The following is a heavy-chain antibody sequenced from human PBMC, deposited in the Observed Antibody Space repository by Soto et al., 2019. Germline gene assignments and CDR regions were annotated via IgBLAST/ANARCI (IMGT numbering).Heavy chain of an antibody. CDR2: IYYSGST. V-gene: IGHV4-59*01. Sequence: SETLSLTCTVSGGSISSYYWSWIRQPPGKGLEWIGYIYYSGSTNYNPSLKSRVTISVDTSKNQFSLKLSSVTAADTAVYYCARGWLRYYFDYCGQGTLVTVSS. CDR3: ARGWLRYYFDY. CDR1: GGSISSYY. D-gene: IGHD5-12*01. J-gene: IGHJ4*02.